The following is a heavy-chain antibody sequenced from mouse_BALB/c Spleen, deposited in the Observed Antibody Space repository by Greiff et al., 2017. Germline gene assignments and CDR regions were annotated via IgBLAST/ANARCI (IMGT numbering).Heavy chain of an antibody. Sequence: VQLQQSGAELVKPGASVKLSCTASGFNIKDTYMHWVKQRPEQGLEWIGWIDPENGDTEYAPKFQGKATMTADTSSNTAYLQLSSLTSEDTAVYYCNLFAYWGQGTLVTVSA. V-gene: IGHV14-4*02. CDR2: IDPENGDT. CDR1: GFNIKDTY. CDR3: NLFAY. J-gene: IGHJ3*01.